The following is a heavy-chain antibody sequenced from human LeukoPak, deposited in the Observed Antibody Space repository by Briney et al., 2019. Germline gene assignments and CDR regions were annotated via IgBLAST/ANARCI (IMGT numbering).Heavy chain of an antibody. Sequence: ASVKVSFKASGGTFSSYAISGLRPAPGQGLEWMGRIIPIFRTANYAQKFQCRVTISPDESTSTAYMELSSLRSEDTAVYDCARGYSSGWYELGDAFDIWGQGTMVTVSS. V-gene: IGHV1-69*15. D-gene: IGHD6-19*01. CDR2: IIPIFRTA. CDR1: GGTFSSYA. CDR3: ARGYSSGWYELGDAFDI. J-gene: IGHJ3*02.